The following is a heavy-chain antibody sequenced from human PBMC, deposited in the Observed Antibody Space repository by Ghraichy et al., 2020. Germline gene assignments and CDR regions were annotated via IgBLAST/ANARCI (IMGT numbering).Heavy chain of an antibody. CDR3: ARRYSSGWHYYYDMDV. Sequence: ASVKVSCKASGYTFTSYGISWVRQAPGQGLEWMGWINPYNGNTNYAQNLQDRFTMTTDTSTSTAYMELRSLRSDDTAVYYCARRYSSGWHYYYDMDVWGQGTTVTVSS. CDR2: INPYNGNT. V-gene: IGHV1-18*01. CDR1: GYTFTSYG. J-gene: IGHJ6*02. D-gene: IGHD6-19*01.